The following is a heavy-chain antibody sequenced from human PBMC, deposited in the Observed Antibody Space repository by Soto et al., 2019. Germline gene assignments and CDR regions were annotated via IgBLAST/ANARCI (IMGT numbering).Heavy chain of an antibody. CDR1: GFTFSSYG. CDR3: AKEGETYYYYYGMDV. CDR2: ISYDGSNK. J-gene: IGHJ6*02. Sequence: SLILSCSASGFTFSSYGMHWVRQAPGKWLEWVAVISYDGSNKYYADSVKGRFTISRDNSKNTLYLQMNSLRAEDTAVYYCAKEGETYYYYYGMDVWGQGTTVTVSS. V-gene: IGHV3-30*18. D-gene: IGHD3-10*01.